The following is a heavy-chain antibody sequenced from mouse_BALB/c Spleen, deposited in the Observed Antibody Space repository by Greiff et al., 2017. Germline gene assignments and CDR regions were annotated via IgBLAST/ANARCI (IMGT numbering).Heavy chain of an antibody. Sequence: EVKLVESGGGLVKPGGSLKLSCAASGFTFSSYAMSWVRQTPEKRLEWVATISSGGSYTYYPDSVKGRFTISRDNAKNTLYLQMSSLRSEDTAMYYCARRVRRNYYAMDYWGQGTSVTVSS. V-gene: IGHV5-9-3*01. CDR2: ISSGGSYT. J-gene: IGHJ4*01. CDR1: GFTFSSYA. CDR3: ARRVRRNYYAMDY. D-gene: IGHD2-14*01.